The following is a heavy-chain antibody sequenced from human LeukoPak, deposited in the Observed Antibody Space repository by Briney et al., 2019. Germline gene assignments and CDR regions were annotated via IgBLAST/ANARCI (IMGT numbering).Heavy chain of an antibody. Sequence: GGSLRLSCAASGFTFSSYWMPWVRHAPGKGLVWVSRINSDGSSTSYADSVKGRFTISRDNAKSTLYLQMNSLRAEDTAVYYCARVGDGYNYAPLDYWGQGTLVTVSS. D-gene: IGHD5-24*01. J-gene: IGHJ4*02. V-gene: IGHV3-74*01. CDR2: INSDGSST. CDR1: GFTFSSYW. CDR3: ARVGDGYNYAPLDY.